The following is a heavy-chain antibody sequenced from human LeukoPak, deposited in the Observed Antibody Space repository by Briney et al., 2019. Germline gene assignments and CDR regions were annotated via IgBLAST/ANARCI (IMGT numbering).Heavy chain of an antibody. CDR3: ASSVGSSGYYSLYYYYYGMDV. D-gene: IGHD3-22*01. Sequence: SETLSLTCTVSGGFISSYYWSWIRQPPGKGLEWIGYIYYSGSTNYNPSLKSRVTISVDTSKNQFSLKLSSVTAADTAVYYCASSVGSSGYYSLYYYYYGMDVWGQGTTVTVSS. J-gene: IGHJ6*02. CDR2: IYYSGST. V-gene: IGHV4-59*01. CDR1: GGFISSYY.